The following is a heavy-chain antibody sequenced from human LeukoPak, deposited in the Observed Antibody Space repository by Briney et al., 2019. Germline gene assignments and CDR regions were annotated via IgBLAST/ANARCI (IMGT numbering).Heavy chain of an antibody. V-gene: IGHV3-33*01. J-gene: IGHJ4*02. CDR2: IWYDGSNK. Sequence: PGGSLRLSCAASGFTFSSYGMHWVRQAPGKGLEWVAVIWYDGSNKYCADSVKGRFTISRDNSKNTLYLQMNSLRAEDTAVYYCARGLSYYDFWSGHGTDYWGQGTLVTVSS. CDR1: GFTFSSYG. CDR3: ARGLSYYDFWSGHGTDY. D-gene: IGHD3-3*01.